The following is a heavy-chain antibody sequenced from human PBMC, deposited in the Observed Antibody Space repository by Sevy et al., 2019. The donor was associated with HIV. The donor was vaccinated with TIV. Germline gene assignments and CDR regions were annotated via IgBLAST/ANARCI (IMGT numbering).Heavy chain of an antibody. CDR2: ISGSGGST. D-gene: IGHD5-18*01. Sequence: GGSLRLSCAASGFTFSSYAMSWVRQAPGKGLEWVSAISGSGGSTYYADSGKGRFTISRDNSKNTLYLQMNSLRAEDTAVYYCAKDLKGRYSYGYVSEYFQHWGQGTLVTVSS. CDR1: GFTFSSYA. V-gene: IGHV3-23*01. CDR3: AKDLKGRYSYGYVSEYFQH. J-gene: IGHJ1*01.